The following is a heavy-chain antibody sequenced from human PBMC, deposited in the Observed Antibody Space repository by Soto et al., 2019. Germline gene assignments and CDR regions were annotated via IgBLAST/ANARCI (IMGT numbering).Heavy chain of an antibody. V-gene: IGHV3-33*01. CDR3: ARFNGDDNSGAFDV. Sequence: QVQLVESGGGVVQPGRSLRLSCAASGFIFSHFGMNWVRQAPGKGLEWVAVIRYDATYKAYAESVKGRFTISRENSKNTVSLQIDSLGVEDKAVYYCARFNGDDNSGAFDVWGQGTVVTVSS. J-gene: IGHJ3*01. CDR1: GFIFSHFG. D-gene: IGHD4-17*01. CDR2: IRYDATYK.